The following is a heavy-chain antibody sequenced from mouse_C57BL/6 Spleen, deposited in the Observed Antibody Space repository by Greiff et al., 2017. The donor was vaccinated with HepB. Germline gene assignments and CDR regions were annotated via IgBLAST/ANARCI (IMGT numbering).Heavy chain of an antibody. D-gene: IGHD2-3*01. J-gene: IGHJ1*03. CDR1: GFTFSNYW. CDR2: IRLKSDNYAT. Sequence: EVMLVESGGGLVQPGGSMKLSCVASGFTFSNYWMNWVRQSPEKGLEWVAQIRLKSDNYATHYAESVKGRFTISRDDSKSSVYLQMNNLRAEDTGIYYCTGYDGYRYFDVWGTGTTVTVSS. CDR3: TGYDGYRYFDV. V-gene: IGHV6-3*01.